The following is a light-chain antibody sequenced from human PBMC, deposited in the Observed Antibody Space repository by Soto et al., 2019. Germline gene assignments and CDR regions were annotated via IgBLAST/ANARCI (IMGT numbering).Light chain of an antibody. V-gene: IGKV3-20*01. CDR3: QQYGSSPRT. CDR2: GAS. J-gene: IGKJ1*01. CDR1: QSVSYSY. Sequence: EIALTQSPGTLSLSPGERATLSCRASQSVSYSYLAWYQQKPGQAPRLLIYGASSRATGIPDRFSGSGSGTDFTLTISRLEPEDFAVYYCQQYGSSPRTFGQGTKVEIK.